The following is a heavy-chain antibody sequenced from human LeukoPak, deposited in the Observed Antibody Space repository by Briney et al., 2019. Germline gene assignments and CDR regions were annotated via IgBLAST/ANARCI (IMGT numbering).Heavy chain of an antibody. V-gene: IGHV4-39*07. CDR2: IYYSGST. J-gene: IGHJ6*02. CDR3: ARTAMEGGYYYGMDV. Sequence: PSETLSLTCAVSGGSISSSSYYWGWIRQPPGKGLEWIGSIYYSGSTYYNPSLKSRVTISVDTSKNQFSLKLSSVTAADTAVYYCARTAMEGGYYYGMDVWGQGTTVTVSS. CDR1: GGSISSSSYY. D-gene: IGHD5-18*01.